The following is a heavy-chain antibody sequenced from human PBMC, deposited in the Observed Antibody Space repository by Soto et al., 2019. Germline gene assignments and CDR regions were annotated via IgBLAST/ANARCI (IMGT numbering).Heavy chain of an antibody. CDR3: AQMTVLTTSAFDV. J-gene: IGHJ3*01. V-gene: IGHV3-23*01. CDR1: GFNFGLYA. D-gene: IGHD4-17*01. Sequence: PGGSLRLSCAASGFNFGLYAMTWVRQVPGKRLEWVSEISSSSGRTTRYADSVRGRFTISRDKSRNTLYLEMTNLRADDTATYFCAQMTVLTTSAFDVWGQGTLVTV. CDR2: ISSSSGRTT.